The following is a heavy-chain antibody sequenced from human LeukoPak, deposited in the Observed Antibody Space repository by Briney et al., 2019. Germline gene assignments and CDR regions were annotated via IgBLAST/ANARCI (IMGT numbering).Heavy chain of an antibody. CDR3: ASIFPDSGSYYSLNY. Sequence: GASVKVSCKASGGTFSSYAISWVRQAPGQGLEWMGGIIPIFGTANYAQKFQDRVTITTDESTSTAYMELSSLRSEDTAVYYCASIFPDSGSYYSLNYWGQGTLVTVSS. D-gene: IGHD3-10*01. CDR2: IIPIFGTA. J-gene: IGHJ4*02. V-gene: IGHV1-69*05. CDR1: GGTFSSYA.